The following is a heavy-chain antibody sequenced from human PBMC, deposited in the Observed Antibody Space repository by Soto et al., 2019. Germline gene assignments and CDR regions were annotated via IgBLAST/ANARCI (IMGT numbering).Heavy chain of an antibody. Sequence: VQVVASGGGLVQPGRSLRLSCAVSGFRVEQYVMHWVRQAPGKGLECVSTVSPTGDTVSYADSVEGRFTVSRDNAKNSLYLQMNSLTGDGTAFYYCLKDAPNGSIDDWGQGTLVTVSS. J-gene: IGHJ4*02. CDR3: LKDAPNGSIDD. V-gene: IGHV3-9*01. D-gene: IGHD3-10*01. CDR2: VSPTGDTV. CDR1: GFRVEQYV.